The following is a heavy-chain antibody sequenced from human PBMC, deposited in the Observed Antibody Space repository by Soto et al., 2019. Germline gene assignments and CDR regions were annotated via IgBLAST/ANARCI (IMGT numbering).Heavy chain of an antibody. D-gene: IGHD3-16*02. Sequence: SETLSLTCTVSGGSISSYYWSWIRQPPGKGLEWIGYIYYSGSTNYNPSLKSRVTISVDTSKNQFSLKLSSVTAADTAVYYCAREAGDYVWGSYRSTSYGMDVWGQGTTVTVSS. J-gene: IGHJ6*02. CDR1: GGSISSYY. CDR3: AREAGDYVWGSYRSTSYGMDV. V-gene: IGHV4-59*01. CDR2: IYYSGST.